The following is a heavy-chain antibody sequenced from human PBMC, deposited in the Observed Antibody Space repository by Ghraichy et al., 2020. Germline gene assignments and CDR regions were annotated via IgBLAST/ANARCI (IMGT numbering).Heavy chain of an antibody. V-gene: IGHV3-74*01. J-gene: IGHJ4*02. Sequence: GGSLRLSCAASGFTFSIYWMHWVRQAPGKGLVWVSHINSDGSGTNYADSVKGRFTISRDNAKNTLYLQMNSLRAEDTAVYYCAREYSHDDSGYDAFAYWGQGTLVTVSS. CDR1: GFTFSIYW. CDR3: AREYSHDDSGYDAFAY. CDR2: INSDGSGT. D-gene: IGHD5-12*01.